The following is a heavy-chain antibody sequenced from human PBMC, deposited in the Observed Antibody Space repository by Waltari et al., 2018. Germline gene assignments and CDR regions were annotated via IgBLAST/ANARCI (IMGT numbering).Heavy chain of an antibody. Sequence: QLQLQESGPGLVKPSETLSLTCTVSGGSISSSSYYWGWIRQPPGKGLEWIGSIYYSGSTDYNPSLKSRVTISVDTSKNQFSLKLSSVTAADTAVYYCACSYCSGGSCYSGDAFDIWGQGTMVTVSS. D-gene: IGHD2-15*01. CDR3: ACSYCSGGSCYSGDAFDI. CDR1: GGSISSSSYY. CDR2: IYYSGST. V-gene: IGHV4-39*01. J-gene: IGHJ3*02.